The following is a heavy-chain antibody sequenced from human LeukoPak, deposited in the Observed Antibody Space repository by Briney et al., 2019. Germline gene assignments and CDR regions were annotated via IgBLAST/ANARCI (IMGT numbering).Heavy chain of an antibody. CDR1: GFIFSRYW. CDR3: ARYGNGEWLAHYAFDV. D-gene: IGHD6-19*01. Sequence: HTGGSLRLSCATSGFIFSRYWMSWVRQAPGKGLEWVANINQDESERNYVDSVKGRFTISRDNAKNSLDLQMNSLRAEDTAVYYCARYGNGEWLAHYAFDVWGQGTMVTVAS. V-gene: IGHV3-7*01. J-gene: IGHJ3*01. CDR2: INQDESER.